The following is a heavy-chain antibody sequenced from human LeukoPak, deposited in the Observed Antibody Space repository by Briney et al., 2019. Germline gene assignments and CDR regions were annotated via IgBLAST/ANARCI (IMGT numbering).Heavy chain of an antibody. J-gene: IGHJ3*02. CDR3: ARCNTGIVGATTGDAFDI. V-gene: IGHV1-18*01. Sequence: GASVKVSCKASGYTFTSYGISWVRQAPGQGLERMGWISAYNGNTNYAQKLQGRVTMTTDTSTSTAYMELRSLRSDDTAVYYCARCNTGIVGATTGDAFDIWGQGTMVTVSS. CDR1: GYTFTSYG. CDR2: ISAYNGNT. D-gene: IGHD1-26*01.